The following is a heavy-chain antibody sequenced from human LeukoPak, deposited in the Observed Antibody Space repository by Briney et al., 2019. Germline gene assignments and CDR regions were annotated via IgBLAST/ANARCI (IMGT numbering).Heavy chain of an antibody. CDR3: ARGRIAAAGQYYYYGMDV. J-gene: IGHJ6*02. V-gene: IGHV1-69*13. CDR1: GGTFSSYA. Sequence: SVKVSCKASGGTFSSYAISWVRQAPGQGLEWMGGIIPIFGTANYAQKFQGRVTITADESTSTAYMELSSLRSEDTAVYYCARGRIAAAGQYYYYGMDVWGQGTTVTVSS. CDR2: IIPIFGTA. D-gene: IGHD6-13*01.